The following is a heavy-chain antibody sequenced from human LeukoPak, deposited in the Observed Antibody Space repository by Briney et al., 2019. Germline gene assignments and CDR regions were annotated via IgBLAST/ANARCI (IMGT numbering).Heavy chain of an antibody. V-gene: IGHV4-38-2*01. Sequence: SETLSLTCAVSGYSLCKNYYWGWIRPPPGKGLEGIGKIYGTCSPSYTPSLLTPLPLSLDTPKNHFSLKLTSVTAADTAVYYCARYDSRGSASTRFDYWGQGILVTISS. CDR1: GYSLCKNYY. CDR3: ARYDSRGSASTRFDY. D-gene: IGHD3-16*01. J-gene: IGHJ4*02. CDR2: IYGTCSP.